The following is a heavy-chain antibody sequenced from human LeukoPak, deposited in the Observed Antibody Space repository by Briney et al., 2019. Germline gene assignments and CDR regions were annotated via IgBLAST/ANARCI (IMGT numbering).Heavy chain of an antibody. CDR3: AKEEYYDFWSGYYSRTNWFDP. V-gene: IGHV3-23*01. CDR1: GFTFSSYA. Sequence: PGGSLRLSCAASGFTFSSYAMSWVRQAPGEGLEWVSAISGSGGSTYYADSVKGRFTISRDNSKNTLYLQMNSLRAEDTAVYYCAKEEYYDFWSGYYSRTNWFDPWGQGTLVTVSS. J-gene: IGHJ5*02. D-gene: IGHD3-3*01. CDR2: ISGSGGST.